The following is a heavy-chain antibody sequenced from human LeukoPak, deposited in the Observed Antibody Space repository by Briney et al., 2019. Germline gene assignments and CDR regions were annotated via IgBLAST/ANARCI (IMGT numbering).Heavy chain of an antibody. CDR2: IKQDGSEK. V-gene: IGHV3-7*04. CDR1: GFTFSSYW. CDR3: VGGSGWLFDY. J-gene: IGHJ4*02. Sequence: AGGSLRLSCAASGFTFSSYWMNWVRQAPGKGLEWVANIKQDGSEKYYVDSVKGRFAISRDNAKNSVYLQINSLGVEDTAVYWCVGGSGWLFDYWGQGTLVTVSS. D-gene: IGHD6-19*01.